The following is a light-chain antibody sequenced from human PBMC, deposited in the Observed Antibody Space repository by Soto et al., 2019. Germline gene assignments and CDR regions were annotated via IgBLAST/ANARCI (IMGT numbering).Light chain of an antibody. Sequence: IQLTQTPSSLSASVGDRVTVTCRASQGISSFLAWYQQKPGKAPKLLIYAASSLQSGVPSRFSGSGSGTEFTLTINSLQADDFATYYCQQYNSYPITFGQGTRLEI. CDR2: AAS. V-gene: IGKV1-9*01. CDR3: QQYNSYPIT. CDR1: QGISSF. J-gene: IGKJ5*01.